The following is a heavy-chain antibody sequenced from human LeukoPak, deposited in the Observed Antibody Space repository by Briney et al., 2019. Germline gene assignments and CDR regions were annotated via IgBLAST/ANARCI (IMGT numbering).Heavy chain of an antibody. CDR1: GGSFSGYY. CDR3: ARRNWNYARGAFDI. J-gene: IGHJ3*02. V-gene: IGHV4-34*01. D-gene: IGHD1-7*01. CDR2: INHSGST. Sequence: SETLSLTCAVYGGSFSGYYRSWIRQPPGKGLEWIGEINHSGSTNYNPSLKSRVTISVDTSKNQFSLKLSSVTAADTAVYYCARRNWNYARGAFDIWGQGTMVTVSS.